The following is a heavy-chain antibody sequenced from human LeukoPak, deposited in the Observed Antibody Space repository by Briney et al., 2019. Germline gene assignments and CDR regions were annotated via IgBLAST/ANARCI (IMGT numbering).Heavy chain of an antibody. CDR2: INPSGGST. D-gene: IGHD4-11*01. CDR3: ARVGDYSPRGWFDP. Sequence: ASVKVSCKASGYTFTSYYIHWVRQAPGQGLEWMGIINPSGGSTTYAQKFQGRVTMTRDMSTRTLYMELSSLRSEDTAFYYCARVGDYSPRGWFDPWGQGTLVTVSS. J-gene: IGHJ5*02. CDR1: GYTFTSYY. V-gene: IGHV1-46*01.